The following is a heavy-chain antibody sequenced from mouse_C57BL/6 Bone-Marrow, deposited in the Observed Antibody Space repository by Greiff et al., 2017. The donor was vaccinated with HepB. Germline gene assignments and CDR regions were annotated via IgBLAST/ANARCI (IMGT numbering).Heavy chain of an antibody. J-gene: IGHJ2*01. Sequence: EVQGVESGGGLVQPGGSLSLSCAASGFTFTDYYMSWVRQPPGKALEWLGFIRNKANGYTTEYSASVKGRFTSSRDNSQSILYLQMHALRAEDRATYYGARSALYYYGSSYLYYFDYWGQGTTLTVSS. CDR3: ARSALYYYGSSYLYYFDY. CDR2: IRNKANGYTT. D-gene: IGHD1-1*01. CDR1: GFTFTDYY. V-gene: IGHV7-3*01.